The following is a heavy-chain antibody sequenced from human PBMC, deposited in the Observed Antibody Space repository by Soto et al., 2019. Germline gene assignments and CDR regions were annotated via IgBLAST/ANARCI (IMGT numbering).Heavy chain of an antibody. CDR2: ISYGGSNK. CDR1: GFTFSSYA. V-gene: IGHV3-30-3*01. J-gene: IGHJ4*02. D-gene: IGHD3-22*01. CDR3: ARDWLSYYDSSGLAN. Sequence: GGSLRLSCAASGFTFSSYAMHWVRQAPGKGLEWVAVISYGGSNKYYADSVRGRFTISRDNSKNTLYLQMNSLRAEDTAVYYCARDWLSYYDSSGLANWGQGTLVTVSS.